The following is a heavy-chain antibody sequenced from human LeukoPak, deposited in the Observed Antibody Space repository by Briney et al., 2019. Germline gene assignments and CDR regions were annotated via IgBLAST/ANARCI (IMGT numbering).Heavy chain of an antibody. V-gene: IGHV3-30-3*01. CDR2: ISYDGSNK. CDR1: GFTFSSYA. Sequence: PGGSLRLSCAASGFTFSSYAMHWVRQAPGKGLEWVAVISYDGSNKYYAGSVKGRFTISRDNSKNTLYLQMNSLRAEGTAVYYCAAHAEWLHTGDDAFDIWGQGTLVTVSS. CDR3: AAHAEWLHTGDDAFDI. J-gene: IGHJ3*02. D-gene: IGHD3-3*01.